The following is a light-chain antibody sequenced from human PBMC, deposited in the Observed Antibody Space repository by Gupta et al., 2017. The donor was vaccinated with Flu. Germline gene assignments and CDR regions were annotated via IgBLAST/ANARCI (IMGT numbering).Light chain of an antibody. CDR2: GAS. CDR1: QSVRSN. V-gene: IGKV3-15*01. CDR3: QQYNNWPPLT. J-gene: IGKJ4*01. Sequence: EIVMTQSPITLSVSPGGRATLSCRASQSVRSNLAWYQQKHGQAPRLLIYGASTRATGVPARFSGGGSGTEFTLTISSLRSEDFAIYYCQQYNNWPPLTFGGGTRVEIK.